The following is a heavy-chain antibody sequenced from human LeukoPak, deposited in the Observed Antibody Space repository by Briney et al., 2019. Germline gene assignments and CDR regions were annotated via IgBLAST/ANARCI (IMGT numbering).Heavy chain of an antibody. J-gene: IGHJ3*02. D-gene: IGHD3-22*01. V-gene: IGHV3-21*01. CDR2: ISSSSSYI. CDR3: ARDWADYYDSSGYFRAFDI. Sequence: RTGGSLRISCAASGFTFSSYSMNWVRQAPGKGLEWVSSISSSSSYIYYADSVKGRFTISRDNAKNSLYLQMNSLRAEDTAAYYCARDWADYYDSSGYFRAFDIWGQGTMVTVSS. CDR1: GFTFSSYS.